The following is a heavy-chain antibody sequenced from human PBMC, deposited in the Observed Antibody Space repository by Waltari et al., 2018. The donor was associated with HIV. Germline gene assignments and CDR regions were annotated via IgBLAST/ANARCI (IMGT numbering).Heavy chain of an antibody. D-gene: IGHD2-21*02. CDR2: IYTSGST. CDR1: GGSISSGSFY. CDR3: ARAEGGNSGVHFDY. J-gene: IGHJ4*02. V-gene: IGHV4-61*02. Sequence: QVQLQESGPGLVKPSQTLSLTCTVSGGSISSGSFYWNWIRQPAGKGLEWIGRIYTSGSTKYNPSLKSRGTISVDTSKNQFSLKLNSVTAADTAVYYCARAEGGNSGVHFDYWGQGTLVTVSS.